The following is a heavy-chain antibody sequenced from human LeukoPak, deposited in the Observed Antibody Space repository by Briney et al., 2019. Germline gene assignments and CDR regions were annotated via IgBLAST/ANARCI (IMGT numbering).Heavy chain of an antibody. CDR3: ARTPTTYTYGTFDS. V-gene: IGHV4-59*01. CDR1: GGSISSYY. D-gene: IGHD5-18*01. Sequence: SETLSLTCTISGGSISSYYWSWIRQPPGKGLEWIGYIYYSGSTDYNPSLKSRVTISVDTSKNQFSLKLSSATAADTALYYCARTPTTYTYGTFDSWGQGTLVTVSS. CDR2: IYYSGST. J-gene: IGHJ4*02.